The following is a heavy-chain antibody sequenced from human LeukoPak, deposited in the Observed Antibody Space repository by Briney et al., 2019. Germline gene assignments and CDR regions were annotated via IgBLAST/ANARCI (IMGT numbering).Heavy chain of an antibody. V-gene: IGHV3-7*04. CDR3: GRGMPLGANFWVY. CDR1: GFTFSSYW. D-gene: IGHD3-16*01. CDR2: IKQGGSER. Sequence: WVSLSLSCATSGFTFSSYWMSWVRQAPGKGLEWVANIKQGGSERNYVDSVKGRFTIFRDNAKNSLVLQMNSLRADDTAVYYCGRGMPLGANFWVYWGQGTLVTVSS. J-gene: IGHJ4*02.